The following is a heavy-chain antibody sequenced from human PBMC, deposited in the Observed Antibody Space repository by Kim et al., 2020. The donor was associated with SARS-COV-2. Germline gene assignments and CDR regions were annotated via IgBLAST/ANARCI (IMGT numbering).Heavy chain of an antibody. CDR3: ARGRRGARALTLGVGYYY. D-gene: IGHD2-21*01. Sequence: SETLSLTCAVSGGSFSGYYWSWIRQPPGKGLEWIGVINHSGSTNYNPSLKSRGTISVDTYTNQISLTLSSMTAAAAAAYYCARGRRGARALTLGVGYYY. V-gene: IGHV4-34*01. CDR1: GGSFSGYY. CDR2: INHSGST. J-gene: IGHJ6*01.